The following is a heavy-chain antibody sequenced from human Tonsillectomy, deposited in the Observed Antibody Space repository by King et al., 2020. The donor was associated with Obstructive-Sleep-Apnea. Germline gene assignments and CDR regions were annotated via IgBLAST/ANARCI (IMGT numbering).Heavy chain of an antibody. D-gene: IGHD1-1*01. J-gene: IGHJ4*02. Sequence: VQLVESGGGLVQPGGSLRLSCTVSGISFSNYWMSWVRQAPGKGLEWVANIKKDGSERYYVDAVKGRFTISRDNAKNSLFLQINSLRGEDTAVYFCALITGSDYWGQGTMVTVSS. CDR1: GISFSNYW. V-gene: IGHV3-7*01. CDR2: IKKDGSER. CDR3: ALITGSDY.